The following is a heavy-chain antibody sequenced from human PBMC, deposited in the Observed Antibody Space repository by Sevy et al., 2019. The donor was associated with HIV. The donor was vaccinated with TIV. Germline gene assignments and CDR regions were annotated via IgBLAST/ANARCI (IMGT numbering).Heavy chain of an antibody. CDR2: IKQDGSEK. V-gene: IGHV3-7*01. CDR3: ARDSIVVVPAAQTYYYYGMDV. J-gene: IGHJ6*02. D-gene: IGHD2-2*01. Sequence: GGSLRLSCAASGFTFSSYWMSWVRQAPGKGLEWVANIKQDGSEKYYVDSVKGRFTISRDSAKNSLYLQMNSLRAEDTAVYYCARDSIVVVPAAQTYYYYGMDVWGQGTTVTVSS. CDR1: GFTFSSYW.